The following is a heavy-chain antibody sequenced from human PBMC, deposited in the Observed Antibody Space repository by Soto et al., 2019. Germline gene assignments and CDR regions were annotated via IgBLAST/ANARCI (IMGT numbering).Heavy chain of an antibody. V-gene: IGHV4-59*01. Sequence: SETLSLTCTVSGGSISSYYWSWIRQPPGKGLEWIGYIYYSGSTNYNPSLKSRVTISVDTSKNQFSLKLSSVTAADTAVYYCARREYGLNLFDYWGQGTPVTVSS. CDR2: IYYSGST. D-gene: IGHD3-10*01. J-gene: IGHJ4*02. CDR3: ARREYGLNLFDY. CDR1: GGSISSYY.